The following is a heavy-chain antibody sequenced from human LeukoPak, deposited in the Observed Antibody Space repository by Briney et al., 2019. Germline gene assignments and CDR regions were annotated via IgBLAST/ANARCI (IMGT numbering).Heavy chain of an antibody. CDR2: IKADGSGK. J-gene: IGHJ4*02. CDR1: GFSFSGHW. D-gene: IGHD1-26*01. CDR3: AYRNNFEY. V-gene: IGHV3-7*05. Sequence: GGSLRLSCAASGFSFSGHWMNWVRQPPGKGLEWVANIKADGSGKYYVDSVKGRFTISRDDAKRTVDLQMDNLRAEDTAIYYCAYRNNFEYWGQGALVTVSS.